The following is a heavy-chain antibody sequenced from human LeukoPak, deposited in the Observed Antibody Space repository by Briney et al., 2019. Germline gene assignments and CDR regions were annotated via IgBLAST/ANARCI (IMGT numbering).Heavy chain of an antibody. CDR1: GFTFDDYG. J-gene: IGHJ4*02. CDR2: IDWNGDST. CDR3: ARDDLWFGKD. V-gene: IGHV3-20*04. Sequence: PGGSLRLSRAASGFTFDDYGMSWVRQAPGKGLEWVSGIDWNGDSTGYADSVKGRFTISRDNAKNSLYLQMNSLRAEDTALYYCARDDLWFGKDWGQGTLVTVSS. D-gene: IGHD3-10*01.